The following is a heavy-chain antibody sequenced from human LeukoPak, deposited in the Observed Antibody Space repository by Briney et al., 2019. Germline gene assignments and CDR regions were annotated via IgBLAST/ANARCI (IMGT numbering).Heavy chain of an antibody. Sequence: GGSLRLSCAVSGFTFSSYWMSWVRQAPGKGLEWVANIKNDGSVKYFVDSVKGRFTFSRDNAKKSLYLQMDSLRAEDTAVYYCARLQERDSRDYWGQGTLVTVPS. CDR1: GFTFSSYW. J-gene: IGHJ4*02. V-gene: IGHV3-7*02. D-gene: IGHD3-22*01. CDR3: ARLQERDSRDY. CDR2: IKNDGSVK.